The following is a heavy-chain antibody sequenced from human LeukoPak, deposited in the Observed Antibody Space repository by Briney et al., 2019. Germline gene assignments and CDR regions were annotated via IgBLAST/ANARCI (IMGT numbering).Heavy chain of an antibody. J-gene: IGHJ5*01. CDR2: IYHSGTT. CDR3: ARDCGGSRYHDWFDP. V-gene: IGHV4-38-2*02. CDR1: GHSITSGYY. Sequence: PSETLSLTCTVSGHSITSGYYWGWIRQPPGKGLQWIGNIYHSGTTYSNPSLKSRLTMSVDTSKNQFSLKLSSVTAADTAVYYRARDCGGSRYHDWFDPWGQGTLVTVSS. D-gene: IGHD2-15*01.